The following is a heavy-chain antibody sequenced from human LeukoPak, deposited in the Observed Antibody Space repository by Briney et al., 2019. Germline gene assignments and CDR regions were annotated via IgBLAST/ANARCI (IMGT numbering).Heavy chain of an antibody. V-gene: IGHV3-48*03. D-gene: IGHD1-26*01. CDR1: GFTFSSYD. J-gene: IGHJ4*02. CDR2: ISSSGSTI. Sequence: GGSLRLSCAASGFTFSSYDMNWVRQAPGKGLEWVSYISSSGSTIFYADSVKGRFTISRDNAKNSLYLQMNSLRAEDTAVYYCASIYLIVEATTFDYWGQGTLVTVSS. CDR3: ASIYLIVEATTFDY.